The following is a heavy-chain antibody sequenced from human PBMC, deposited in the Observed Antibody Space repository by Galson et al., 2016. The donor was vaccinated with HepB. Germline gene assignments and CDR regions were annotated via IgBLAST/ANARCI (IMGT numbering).Heavy chain of an antibody. V-gene: IGHV1-69*13. CDR2: ITPVFRTS. Sequence: SVKVSCKASGGTFSTNVINWLRQAPGQGLEWMGGITPVFRTSKYAEKFQGRLSITADESTNTAYMELSSLRSDDTAIYYCARVVVPPPAREAFDIWGQGAMVTVSA. CDR3: ARVVVPPPAREAFDI. J-gene: IGHJ3*02. D-gene: IGHD2-15*01. CDR1: GGTFSTNV.